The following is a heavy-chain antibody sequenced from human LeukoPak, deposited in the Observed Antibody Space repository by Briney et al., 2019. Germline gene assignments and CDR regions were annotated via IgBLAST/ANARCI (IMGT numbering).Heavy chain of an antibody. Sequence: PGGSLRLSCAASGFTFSSYAMSWVRQAPGKGLEWVSAISGSGGSTYYADSVKGRFTISRDNSKNTLYLQMNSLRAEDTAVYYCAKRALAYCGGDCSLNYYFDYWGQGTLVTVSS. D-gene: IGHD2-21*01. CDR3: AKRALAYCGGDCSLNYYFDY. V-gene: IGHV3-23*01. J-gene: IGHJ4*02. CDR2: ISGSGGST. CDR1: GFTFSSYA.